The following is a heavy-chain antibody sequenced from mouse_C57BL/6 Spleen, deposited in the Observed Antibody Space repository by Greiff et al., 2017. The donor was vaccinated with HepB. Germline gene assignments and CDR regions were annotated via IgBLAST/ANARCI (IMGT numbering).Heavy chain of an antibody. Sequence: DVQLQESGPGLVKPSQSLSLTCSVTGYSITSGYYWNWIRQFPGNKLEWMGYISYDGSNNYNPSLKNRISITRDTSKNQFFLKLNSVTTEDTATYYCARGPNYYGSSGLFFDVWGTGTTVTVSS. D-gene: IGHD1-1*01. J-gene: IGHJ1*03. CDR2: ISYDGSN. CDR3: ARGPNYYGSSGLFFDV. V-gene: IGHV3-6*01. CDR1: GYSITSGYY.